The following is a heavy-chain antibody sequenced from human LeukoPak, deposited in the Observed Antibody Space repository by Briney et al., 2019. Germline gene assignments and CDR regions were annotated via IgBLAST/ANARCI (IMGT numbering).Heavy chain of an antibody. V-gene: IGHV3-21*01. CDR2: ISTSSTYT. D-gene: IGHD6-25*01. CDR3: ARDASGFYLYYYMDV. J-gene: IGHJ6*03. CDR1: GFTFNDYS. Sequence: PGGSLRLSCTPSGFTFNDYSMNWVRQAPGKGLEWVSSISTSSTYTFYADSVKGRFTISRDNRKNSLYLQMSSLTAEDTAVYYCARDASGFYLYYYMDVWGKGTTVTVSS.